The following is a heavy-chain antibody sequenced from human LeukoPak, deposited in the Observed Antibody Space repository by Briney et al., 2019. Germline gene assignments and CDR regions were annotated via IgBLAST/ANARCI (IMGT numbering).Heavy chain of an antibody. Sequence: SVKVSCKASGDTFSSYTISWVRQAPGQGLEWMGRIIPILGITNYAQKFQGRVTITADKSTTTAYMELSSLRSEDTAVYYCAAGNDWLSPLDYWGQGTLVTVSS. D-gene: IGHD3-9*01. J-gene: IGHJ4*02. CDR2: IIPILGIT. CDR3: AAGNDWLSPLDY. V-gene: IGHV1-69*02. CDR1: GDTFSSYT.